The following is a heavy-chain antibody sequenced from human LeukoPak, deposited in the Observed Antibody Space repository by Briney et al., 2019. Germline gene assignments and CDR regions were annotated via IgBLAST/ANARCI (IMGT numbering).Heavy chain of an antibody. D-gene: IGHD1-7*01. V-gene: IGHV3-48*01. Sequence: GGSLRLSCAASGFTFSSYSMNWVRQAPGKGLEWVSYISSSSSTIYYADSVKGRFTISRDNSKNTLFLQMNSLRAEDTAVYYCAKDGKTRNWNYYQAKPVYWGQGTLVTASS. CDR1: GFTFSSYS. CDR2: ISSSSSTI. J-gene: IGHJ4*02. CDR3: AKDGKTRNWNYYQAKPVY.